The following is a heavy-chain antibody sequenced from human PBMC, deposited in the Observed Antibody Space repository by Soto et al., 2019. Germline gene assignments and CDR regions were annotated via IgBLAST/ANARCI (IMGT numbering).Heavy chain of an antibody. Sequence: SETLSLTCTVSGGSISSYFWSWIRQPPGKGLEWIGYIYYTGSTNYNPSLKSRVTISVDTSKNQFSLQLSSVTAADTAVYYCARVGEGRSWYRWLDPWGQGTLVTVSS. CDR2: IYYTGST. CDR3: ARVGEGRSWYRWLDP. J-gene: IGHJ5*02. CDR1: GGSISSYF. V-gene: IGHV4-59*01. D-gene: IGHD6-13*01.